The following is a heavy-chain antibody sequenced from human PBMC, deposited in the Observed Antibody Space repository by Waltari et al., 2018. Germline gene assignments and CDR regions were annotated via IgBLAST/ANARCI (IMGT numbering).Heavy chain of an antibody. J-gene: IGHJ4*02. Sequence: QVQLVQSGAEVKKPGASVKVSCKASGYTFTSSGISWVRQAPGQGLEWMGWISAYNGNTNYAQKLQGRVTMTTDTSTSTAYMELRSLRSDDTAVYYCASYYDSSGYQSWGDYWGQGTLVTVSS. D-gene: IGHD3-22*01. CDR3: ASYYDSSGYQSWGDY. CDR2: ISAYNGNT. V-gene: IGHV1-18*01. CDR1: GYTFTSSG.